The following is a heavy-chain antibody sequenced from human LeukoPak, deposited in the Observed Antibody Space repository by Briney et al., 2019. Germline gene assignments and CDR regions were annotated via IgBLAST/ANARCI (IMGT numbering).Heavy chain of an antibody. CDR1: GFTFSSYS. Sequence: GGSLRLSCAASGFTFSSYSMNWVRQAPGKGLEWVSSIRSSSSYIYYADSVKGRFTISRDNAKNSLYMQINSLRAEDTAVYYCARVVVGSRADDYWGQGTLVTVSS. CDR3: ARVVVGSRADDY. CDR2: IRSSSSYI. V-gene: IGHV3-21*01. J-gene: IGHJ4*02. D-gene: IGHD2-15*01.